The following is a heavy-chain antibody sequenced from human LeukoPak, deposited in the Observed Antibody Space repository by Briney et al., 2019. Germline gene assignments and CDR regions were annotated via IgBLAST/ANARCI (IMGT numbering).Heavy chain of an antibody. D-gene: IGHD3-22*01. CDR1: GYTFTSYG. Sequence: ASVMVSCKASGYTFTSYGISWVRQAPGQGLEWMGWISAYNGNTNYAQKLQGRVTMTTDTSTSTAYMELRSLRSDDTAVYYCARDGYYDSSGYYFTSDWFDPWGQGTLVTVSS. J-gene: IGHJ5*02. V-gene: IGHV1-18*01. CDR2: ISAYNGNT. CDR3: ARDGYYDSSGYYFTSDWFDP.